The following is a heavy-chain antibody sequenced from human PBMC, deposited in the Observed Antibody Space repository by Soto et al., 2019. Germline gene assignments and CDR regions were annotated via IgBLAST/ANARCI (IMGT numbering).Heavy chain of an antibody. CDR1: GYTFTTYS. CDR2: ISGNDGNT. Sequence: GASVKGSCKASGYTFTTYSLSWVRQAPGQGLEWMGWISGNDGNTNYAQKLQGRVTMTTDTSASTAYMEVRSLRSDDTAVYFCARQKGINNYYGMDVWGQGTTVTVSS. V-gene: IGHV1-18*01. CDR3: ARQKGINNYYGMDV. D-gene: IGHD3-10*01. J-gene: IGHJ6*02.